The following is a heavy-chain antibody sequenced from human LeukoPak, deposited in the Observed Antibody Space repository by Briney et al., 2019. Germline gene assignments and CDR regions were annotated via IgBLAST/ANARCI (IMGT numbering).Heavy chain of an antibody. CDR2: IYYSGST. D-gene: IGHD3-3*01. J-gene: IGHJ5*02. V-gene: IGHV4-34*01. CDR3: ARLFGVVRSLDP. CDR1: GGSFSGYY. Sequence: SETLSLTCAVYGGSFSGYYWSWIRQPPGKGLEWIGSIYYSGSTYYNPSLKSRVTISVDTSKNQFSLKLSSVTAADTAVYYCARLFGVVRSLDPWGQGTLVTVSS.